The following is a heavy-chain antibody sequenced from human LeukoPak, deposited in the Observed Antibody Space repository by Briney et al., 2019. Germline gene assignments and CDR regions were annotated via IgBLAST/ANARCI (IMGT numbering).Heavy chain of an antibody. D-gene: IGHD6-19*01. CDR1: GFTFSSYA. CDR2: IRYDGSNR. V-gene: IGHV3-30*02. Sequence: PGGSLRLSCAATGFTFSSYAMSWVRQAPGKGLEWVAFIRYDGSNRYYTDSVKGRFTISRDNSKNTLYLQMNSLRAEDTAVYYCAKGSKAVLFTRDYYMDVWGKGTTVTISS. J-gene: IGHJ6*03. CDR3: AKGSKAVLFTRDYYMDV.